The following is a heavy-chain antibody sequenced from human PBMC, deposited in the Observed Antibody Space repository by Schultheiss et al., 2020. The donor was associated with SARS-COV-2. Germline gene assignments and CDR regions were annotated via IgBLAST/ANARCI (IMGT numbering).Heavy chain of an antibody. CDR2: IKQDGSEK. V-gene: IGHV3-7*01. CDR1: GFTFSSYW. D-gene: IGHD3-22*01. CDR3: ARDKTMIVGGGAFDI. J-gene: IGHJ3*02. Sequence: GGSLRLSCAASGFTFSSYWMSWVRQAPGKGLEWVANIKQDGSEKYYVDSVKGRFTISRDNAKNSLYLQMNSLRAEDTAVYYCARDKTMIVGGGAFDIWGQGTMVTVSS.